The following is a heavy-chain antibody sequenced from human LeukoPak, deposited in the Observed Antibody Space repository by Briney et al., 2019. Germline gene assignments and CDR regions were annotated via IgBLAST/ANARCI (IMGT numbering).Heavy chain of an antibody. CDR1: GFTFSSYA. Sequence: GGSLRLSCAAPGFTFSSYAMSWVRQAPGKGLEWVSTIKSDGSSTYYADSVKGRFTISRDNSKNTLYLQVTSLRAEDTAVYYCAKGFGTGSYYGNSWGQGTLVTVSS. CDR3: AKGFGTGSYYGNS. CDR2: IKSDGSST. V-gene: IGHV3-23*01. D-gene: IGHD1-26*01. J-gene: IGHJ5*02.